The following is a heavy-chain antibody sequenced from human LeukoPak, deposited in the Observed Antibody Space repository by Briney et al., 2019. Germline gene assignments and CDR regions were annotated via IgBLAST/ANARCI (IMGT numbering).Heavy chain of an antibody. CDR1: GFTFSSYS. J-gene: IGHJ5*02. D-gene: IGHD1-7*01. CDR2: ISSSSSYI. Sequence: GGSLRLSCAASGFTFSSYSMNWVRQAPGKGLEWVSSISSSSSYIYYADSVKGRFTISRDNAKNSLYLQMNSLRAEDTAVYYCARGDYGTTFNSKPPFDPWGQGTLVTVSS. CDR3: ARGDYGTTFNSKPPFDP. V-gene: IGHV3-21*04.